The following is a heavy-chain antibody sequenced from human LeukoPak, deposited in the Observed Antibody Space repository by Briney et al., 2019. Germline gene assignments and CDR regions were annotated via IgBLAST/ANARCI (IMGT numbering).Heavy chain of an antibody. CDR3: ARVPVQLPVWAFDI. D-gene: IGHD1-26*01. CDR2: IYTSGST. V-gene: IGHV4-61*02. J-gene: IGHJ3*02. Sequence: PSQTLSPTCTVSGGSISSGSYYWSWIRQPAGKGLEWIGRIYTSGSTNYNPSLKSRVTISVDTSKNQFSLKLSSVTAADTAVYYCARVPVQLPVWAFDIWGQGTMVTVSS. CDR1: GGSISSGSYY.